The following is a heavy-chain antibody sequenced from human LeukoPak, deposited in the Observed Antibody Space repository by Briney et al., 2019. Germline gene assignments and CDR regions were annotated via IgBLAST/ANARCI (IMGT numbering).Heavy chain of an antibody. CDR2: ISGSGGST. V-gene: IGHV3-23*01. CDR3: AKDDYDSSGYYYDDGLPPFGY. J-gene: IGHJ4*02. CDR1: GFTFSSYA. D-gene: IGHD3-22*01. Sequence: PGGSLRLSCAASGFTFSSYAMSWVRQAPGKGLEWVSAISGSGGSTYYADSVKGRFTISRDNSKNTLYLQMNSLRAEDTAVYYCAKDDYDSSGYYYDDGLPPFGYWGQGTLVTVSS.